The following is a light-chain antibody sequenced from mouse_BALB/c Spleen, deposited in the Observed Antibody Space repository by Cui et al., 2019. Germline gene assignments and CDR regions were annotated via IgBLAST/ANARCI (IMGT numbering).Light chain of an antibody. CDR3: LQHWNYPLT. CDR2: LAS. Sequence: DIVMTQSQKFMYTLVGDRASITCKASQNVRTAVAWYQQKPGQSPKALIYLASNRHTGVPDRFTGSGSGTDFTLTISNVQSEDLADYFCLQHWNYPLTFGGGTKLEIK. CDR1: QNVRTA. V-gene: IGKV6-14*01. J-gene: IGKJ2*01.